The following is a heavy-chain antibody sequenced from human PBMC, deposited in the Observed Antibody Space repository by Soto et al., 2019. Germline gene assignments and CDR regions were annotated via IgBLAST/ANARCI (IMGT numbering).Heavy chain of an antibody. D-gene: IGHD2-15*01. CDR3: AKDRLGYCSGGSCYPLGY. V-gene: IGHV3-30*18. J-gene: IGHJ4*02. CDR2: ISYDGSNK. CDR1: GFTFNNYG. Sequence: QVQLVESGGGVVQPGRSLRLSCAASGFTFNNYGMHWVRQAPGKGLEWVSLISYDGSNKYYAVSVKGRFTISRDNSKNTLYLQMNSLRPEDTAVYYCAKDRLGYCSGGSCYPLGYWGQGTLVTVSS.